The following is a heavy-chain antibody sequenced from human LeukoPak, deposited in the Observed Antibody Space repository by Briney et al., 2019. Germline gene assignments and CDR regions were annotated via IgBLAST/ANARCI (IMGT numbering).Heavy chain of an antibody. CDR2: IYYSGST. Sequence: SETLSLTCTVSGYSISSSYYWSWIRQPPGKGLEWIGYIYYSGSTNYNPSLKSRVTISVDTSKNQFSLKLSSVTAADTAVYYCARSSEGRYYYDSSGFSYYYYYMDVWGKGTTVTISS. J-gene: IGHJ6*03. CDR3: ARSSEGRYYYDSSGFSYYYYYMDV. V-gene: IGHV4-61*01. D-gene: IGHD3-22*01. CDR1: GYSISSSYY.